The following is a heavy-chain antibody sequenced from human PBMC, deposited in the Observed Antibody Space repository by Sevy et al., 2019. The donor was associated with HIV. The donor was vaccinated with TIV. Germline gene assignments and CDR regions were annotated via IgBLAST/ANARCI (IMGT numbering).Heavy chain of an antibody. D-gene: IGHD5-12*01. CDR3: AKTGGYDCDFDY. CDR2: ISGMGGST. J-gene: IGHJ4*02. V-gene: IGHV3-23*01. Sequence: GGSLRLSCAASGFTFSSYAMSWVRQAPGKGLEWVSAISGMGGSTYYADSVKGRFTISRDKSKNTLYLQMNSLRAEDTAVYYCAKTGGYDCDFDYWGQGTLVTVSS. CDR1: GFTFSSYA.